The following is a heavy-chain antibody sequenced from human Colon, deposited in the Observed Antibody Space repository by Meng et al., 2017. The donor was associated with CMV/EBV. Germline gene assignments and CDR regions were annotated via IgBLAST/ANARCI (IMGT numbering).Heavy chain of an antibody. CDR1: LSTSGVG. D-gene: IGHD3-22*01. J-gene: IGHJ4*02. CDR3: AHRIRYHYFSGSYYRDF. Sequence: LSTSGVGVGGIRQPPGKALEWLALIYWDDDQRYNPSLQKRLTITKDTSKNQVVLTMTNMDPVDTATYYCAHRIRYHYFSGSYYRDFWGQGTLVTVSS. CDR2: IYWDDDQ. V-gene: IGHV2-5*02.